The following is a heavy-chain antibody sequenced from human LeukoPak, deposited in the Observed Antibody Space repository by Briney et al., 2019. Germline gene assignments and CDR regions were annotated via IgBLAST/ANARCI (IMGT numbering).Heavy chain of an antibody. CDR3: ARGPKGYSYGYEYCFDY. J-gene: IGHJ4*02. D-gene: IGHD5-18*01. CDR1: GGTFNSYA. CDR2: IIPIFGTA. Sequence: SVKVSCKASGGTFNSYAISWVRQAPGQGLEWMGGIIPIFGTANYAQKFQGSVTITTDESTSTAYMELSSLRSEDTAVYYCARGPKGYSYGYEYCFDYWGQGTLVTVSS. V-gene: IGHV1-69*05.